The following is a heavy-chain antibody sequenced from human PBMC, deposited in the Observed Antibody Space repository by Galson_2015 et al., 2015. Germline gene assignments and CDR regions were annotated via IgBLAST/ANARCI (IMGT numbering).Heavy chain of an antibody. CDR1: GYTFTSYA. J-gene: IGHJ5*02. CDR2: INAGNGNT. D-gene: IGHD6-13*01. CDR3: ARALGYSSSWGNWFDP. Sequence: SVKVSCKASGYTFTSYAMHWVRQAPGQRLEWMGWINAGNGNTKYSQKFQGRVTITRDTSASTAYMELSSLRSEDTAVYYCARALGYSSSWGNWFDPWGQGTLVTVSS. V-gene: IGHV1-3*01.